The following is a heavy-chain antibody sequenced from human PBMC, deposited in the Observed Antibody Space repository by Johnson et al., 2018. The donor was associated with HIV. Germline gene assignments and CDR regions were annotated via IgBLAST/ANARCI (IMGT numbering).Heavy chain of an antibody. CDR1: GFTFSNYA. V-gene: IGHV3-30*04. Sequence: QVLLVESGGGVVQPGRSLRLSCAASGFTFSNYAMHWVRQAPGKGLEWVAVISYDGSNKYYADSVKGRFTISRDNSKNTLYLQMNSLRPEDTAVYYCTTDRGGSSDAFDIWGQGTMVTVSS. CDR2: ISYDGSNK. J-gene: IGHJ3*02. CDR3: TTDRGGSSDAFDI. D-gene: IGHD3-10*01.